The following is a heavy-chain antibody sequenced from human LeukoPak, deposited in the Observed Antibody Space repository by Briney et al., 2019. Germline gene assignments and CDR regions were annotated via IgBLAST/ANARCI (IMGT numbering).Heavy chain of an antibody. CDR2: ISYDGSNK. Sequence: PGGSLRLSCAASGFTFSSYAMHWVRQAPGKGLEWVAVISYDGSNKYYADSVKGRFTISRDNSKNTLYLQMNSLRAEDTAVYYCARVNAGSYFDYWGQGTLVTVSS. CDR3: ARVNAGSYFDY. J-gene: IGHJ4*02. CDR1: GFTFSSYA. V-gene: IGHV3-30-3*01.